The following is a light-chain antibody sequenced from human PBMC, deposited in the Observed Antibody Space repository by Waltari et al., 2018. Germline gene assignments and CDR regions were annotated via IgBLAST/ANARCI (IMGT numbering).Light chain of an antibody. CDR1: QSVSSN. J-gene: IGKJ2*01. CDR2: GAS. Sequence: EIVMTQSPATLSVSPGERATLSCRASQSVSSNLAWYQQKPGQAPRLLIYGASTRANGIPARFSGSGSGTEFTLTISSMQSEDSAVYYCQQYNNWPPRYTFGQGTKLEIK. V-gene: IGKV3-15*01. CDR3: QQYNNWPPRYT.